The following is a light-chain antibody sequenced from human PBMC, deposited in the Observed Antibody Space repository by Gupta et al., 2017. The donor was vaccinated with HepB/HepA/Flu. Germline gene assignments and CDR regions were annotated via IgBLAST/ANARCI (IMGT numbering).Light chain of an antibody. CDR3: QKRNNWV. CDR2: DAS. J-gene: IGKJ3*01. CDR1: QSVGNY. V-gene: IGKV3-11*01. Sequence: EIVLTQSTATLSLSPGERATLSRWTRQSVGNYLAWYQQKPDQAPILLIYDASYRATGIPASCSGGGSWTFLTLTINTLEPEDFGVYYCQKRNNWVFGPGTKVDIK.